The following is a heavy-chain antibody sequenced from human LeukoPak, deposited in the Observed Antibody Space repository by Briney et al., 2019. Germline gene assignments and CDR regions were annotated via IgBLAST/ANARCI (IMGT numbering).Heavy chain of an antibody. Sequence: GRSLRLSCAASGFTFSSYAMHWVRQAPGKGLEWVAVISYDGSNKYYADSVKGRFTISRDNSKNTLYLQMNSLRAEDTAVYYCARGWAAGSNWFDPWGQGTLVTVSS. CDR3: ARGWAAGSNWFDP. CDR1: GFTFSSYA. CDR2: ISYDGSNK. V-gene: IGHV3-30*04. D-gene: IGHD6-13*01. J-gene: IGHJ5*02.